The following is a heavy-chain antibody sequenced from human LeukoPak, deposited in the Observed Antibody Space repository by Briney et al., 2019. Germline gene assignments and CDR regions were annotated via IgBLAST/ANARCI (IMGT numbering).Heavy chain of an antibody. D-gene: IGHD3-10*01. CDR2: IYPSGSA. CDR1: GYSISSGSYS. Sequence: PSETLSLTCAVSGYSISSGSYSWSWIRQPAGKGLEWIGRIYPSGSANYNPSLKSRVTISVDTSKNQFSLKLSSVTAADTAVYYCARGFAERYYYYYYMDVWGKGTTVTVSS. CDR3: ARGFAERYYYYYYMDV. J-gene: IGHJ6*03. V-gene: IGHV4-61*02.